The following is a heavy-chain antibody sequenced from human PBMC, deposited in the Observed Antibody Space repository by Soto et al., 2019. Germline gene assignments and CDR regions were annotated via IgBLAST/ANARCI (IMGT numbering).Heavy chain of an antibody. J-gene: IGHJ6*02. CDR1: GFTVSGNY. Sequence: GGSLRLSCAASGFTVSGNYMSWVRQAPGKGLEWVSVIFSGGSKYYADSVKGRFTTSRDNSKNMLYLQMNSLRAEDTAVYYCAKDLGDKVYYDYGMDVWGQGTTVTVSS. V-gene: IGHV3-53*01. CDR3: AKDLGDKVYYDYGMDV. CDR2: IFSGGSK. D-gene: IGHD2-21*02.